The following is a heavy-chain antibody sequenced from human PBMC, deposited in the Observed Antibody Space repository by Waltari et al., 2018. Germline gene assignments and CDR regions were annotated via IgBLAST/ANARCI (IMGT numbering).Heavy chain of an antibody. CDR1: GFTFSSYW. Sequence: DVQLVESGGGLVQPGWSLRLSCAASGFTFSSYWMHWFRQAPGKGLVWVSRIKMDGSTTDYADSVKGRFTISRDNAKNRLYLHMNSLRTEDTAVYYCAKVGILTGYNYGIDVWGQGTTVTVSS. V-gene: IGHV3-74*01. D-gene: IGHD3-9*01. CDR2: IKMDGSTT. J-gene: IGHJ6*02. CDR3: AKVGILTGYNYGIDV.